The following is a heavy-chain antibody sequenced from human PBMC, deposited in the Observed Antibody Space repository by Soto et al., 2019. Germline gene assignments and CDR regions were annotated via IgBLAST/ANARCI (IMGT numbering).Heavy chain of an antibody. D-gene: IGHD1-20*01. V-gene: IGHV4-59*08. CDR2: IYYSGST. CDR1: GGSISSYY. Sequence: SETLSLTCTVSGGSISSYYWSWIRQPPGKGLEWIGYIYYSGSTNYNPSLKSRVTISVDTSKNQFSLKLSSVTAADTAVYYCARRYGVAYDFWGQGTLVTVSS. J-gene: IGHJ4*02. CDR3: ARRYGVAYDF.